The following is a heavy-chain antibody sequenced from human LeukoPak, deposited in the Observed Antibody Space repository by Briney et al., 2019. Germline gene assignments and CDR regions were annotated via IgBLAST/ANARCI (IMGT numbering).Heavy chain of an antibody. V-gene: IGHV3-30*02. CDR1: GFSSCSYG. D-gene: IGHD3-9*01. J-gene: IGHJ4*02. CDR3: ATLQGYHILTGYYQIYY. Sequence: PGGSLRLSCAASGFSSCSYGMHWVRQAPGKGLEWVAFIRYDGSDKYYGDSVKGRFTISRDTSKNTLYLQMNSLRDDDTAVYYCATLQGYHILTGYYQIYYWGQGTLVTVSS. CDR2: IRYDGSDK.